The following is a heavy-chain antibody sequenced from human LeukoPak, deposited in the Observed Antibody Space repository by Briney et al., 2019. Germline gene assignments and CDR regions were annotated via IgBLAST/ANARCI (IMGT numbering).Heavy chain of an antibody. J-gene: IGHJ6*01. Sequence: SETLSLTCAVSGGSISSGGYSWSWIRQPPGKGLEWIGYIYHSGSTYYNPSLKSRVTISVDRSKNQFSLKLSSVTAAETAEYYWASYAAALDVWGQETTVTVPS. CDR1: GGSISSGGYS. V-gene: IGHV4-30-2*01. CDR2: IYHSGST. CDR3: ASYAAALDV. D-gene: IGHD6-13*01.